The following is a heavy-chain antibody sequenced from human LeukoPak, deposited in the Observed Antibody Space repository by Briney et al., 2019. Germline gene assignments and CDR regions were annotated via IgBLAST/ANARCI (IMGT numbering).Heavy chain of an antibody. V-gene: IGHV4-61*02. CDR1: GGSISSSSYY. J-gene: IGHJ1*01. CDR2: IYSSGST. D-gene: IGHD3-22*01. Sequence: SQTLSLTCTVSGGSISSSSYYWSWIRQPAGKGLEWIGRIYSSGSTNYNPSLKSQVTISVDTSKNQFSLNLSSVTAADTAVYYCAREEYDSSGYYSIGYFQHWGQGTLVTVSS. CDR3: AREEYDSSGYYSIGYFQH.